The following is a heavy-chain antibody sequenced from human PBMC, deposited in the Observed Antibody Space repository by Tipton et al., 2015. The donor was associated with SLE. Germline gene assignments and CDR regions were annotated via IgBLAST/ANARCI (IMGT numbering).Heavy chain of an antibody. D-gene: IGHD3-3*01. V-gene: IGHV4-39*07. CDR1: GGSISSSSYY. Sequence: TLSLTCTVSGGSISSSSYYWGWIRQPPGKGLEWIGSIYYSGSTYYNPSLKSRVTISVDTSKNQFSLKLSSVTAADTAVYYCARHHYDFWCGPRQFDYWGQGTLVTVSS. CDR2: IYYSGST. CDR3: ARHHYDFWCGPRQFDY. J-gene: IGHJ4*02.